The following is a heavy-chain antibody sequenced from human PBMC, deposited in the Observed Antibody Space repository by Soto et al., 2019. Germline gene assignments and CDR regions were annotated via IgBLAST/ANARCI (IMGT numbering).Heavy chain of an antibody. J-gene: IGHJ4*02. CDR3: VRDYSDAYVEVGHLDY. D-gene: IGHD3-22*01. Sequence: SQTLSLTCAISGDSVSSDTSAWNWIRQSPSRGLEWLGRTYYRSKWYNHYAPSVESRITISPDTSKNQFSLHLNSVTPADTAVYFCVRDYSDAYVEVGHLDYWRPGNLVTVSS. CDR2: TYYRSKWYN. CDR1: GDSVSSDTSA. V-gene: IGHV6-1*01.